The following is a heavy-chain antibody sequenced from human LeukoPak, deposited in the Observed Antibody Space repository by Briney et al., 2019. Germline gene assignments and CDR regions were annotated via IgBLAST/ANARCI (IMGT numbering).Heavy chain of an antibody. Sequence: ASVKVSCKASGYTFTSYDFNWVRQATGQRPEWMGWMSPNSGDTGYAQKFQDRVTMARNTSISTAYMELSSLRSDDTAVYYCARGPPNWGYDYWGPGTLVTVSS. CDR3: ARGPPNWGYDY. D-gene: IGHD7-27*01. CDR2: MSPNSGDT. J-gene: IGHJ4*02. V-gene: IGHV1-8*01. CDR1: GYTFTSYD.